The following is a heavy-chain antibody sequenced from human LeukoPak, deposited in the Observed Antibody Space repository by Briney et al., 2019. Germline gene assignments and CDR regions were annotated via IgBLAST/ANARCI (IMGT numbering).Heavy chain of an antibody. CDR1: GGSISSYY. J-gene: IGHJ4*02. Sequence: PSETLSLTCTVSGGSISSYYWSWIRQPPGKGLEWIGYIYYSGSTNYNPSLKSRVTISVDTSKNQFSLKLSSVTAADTAVYYCARVIAYYDILTGYYPIYYFDYWGQGTLVTVSS. CDR3: ARVIAYYDILTGYYPIYYFDY. V-gene: IGHV4-59*01. CDR2: IYYSGST. D-gene: IGHD3-9*01.